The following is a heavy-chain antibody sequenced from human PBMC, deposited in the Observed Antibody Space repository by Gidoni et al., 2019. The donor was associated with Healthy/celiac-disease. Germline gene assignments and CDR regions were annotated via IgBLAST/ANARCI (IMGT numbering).Heavy chain of an antibody. CDR3: ARGGLRSFYFDY. D-gene: IGHD5-12*01. CDR1: GFTFSSYG. J-gene: IGHJ4*02. V-gene: IGHV3-33*08. Sequence: QVQLVESGGGVVQPGRSLRLSCAASGFTFSSYGMHWVRQAPGKGLEWVAVIWYDGSNKYYADSVKGRFTISRDNSKNTLYLQMNSLRAEDTAVYYCARGGLRSFYFDYWGQGTLVTVSS. CDR2: IWYDGSNK.